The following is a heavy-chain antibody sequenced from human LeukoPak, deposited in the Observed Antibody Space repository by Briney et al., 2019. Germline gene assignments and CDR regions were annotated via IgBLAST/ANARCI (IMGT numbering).Heavy chain of an antibody. D-gene: IGHD3-22*01. J-gene: IGHJ3*02. Sequence: ASVKVSCKASGYTFTGYYMHRVRQAPGQGLEWMGWINPNSGGTNYAQKFQGRVTMTRDTSISTAYMELSRLRSDDTAVYYCASLKRGWFLLGGEDDVFDIWGKGKMVTVSS. CDR2: INPNSGGT. CDR3: ASLKRGWFLLGGEDDVFDI. CDR1: GYTFTGYY. V-gene: IGHV1-2*02.